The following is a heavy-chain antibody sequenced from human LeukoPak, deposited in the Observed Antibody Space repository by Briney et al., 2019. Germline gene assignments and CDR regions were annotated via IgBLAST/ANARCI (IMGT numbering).Heavy chain of an antibody. CDR3: ATARTGYSSGWYYFDC. D-gene: IGHD6-19*01. CDR1: GYTFTGYY. CDR2: INPNSGGT. V-gene: IGHV1-2*02. Sequence: GASVKLFCTASGYTFTGYYMHWVRQAPGQGLEWMGWINPNSGGTNYAQKFQGRVTMTRDTSISTAYMELSRLRSDDTAVYYCATARTGYSSGWYYFDCWGQGTLVTVSS. J-gene: IGHJ4*02.